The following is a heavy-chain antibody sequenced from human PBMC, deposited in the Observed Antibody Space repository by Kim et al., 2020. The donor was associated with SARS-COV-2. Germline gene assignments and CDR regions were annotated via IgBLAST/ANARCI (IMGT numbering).Heavy chain of an antibody. Sequence: YADSVKGRFTISGDNAKDTLYLQMNSLRAEDTAVYYCARRQFTSGWYYFDYWGQGTLVTVSS. J-gene: IGHJ4*02. V-gene: IGHV3-74*01. D-gene: IGHD6-19*01. CDR3: ARRQFTSGWYYFDY.